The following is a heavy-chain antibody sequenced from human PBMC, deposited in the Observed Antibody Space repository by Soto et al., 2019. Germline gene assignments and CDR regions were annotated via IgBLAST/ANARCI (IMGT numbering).Heavy chain of an antibody. CDR3: ARHPSAVAGTPHGPIQH. CDR1: GYSFTSYW. Sequence: PGDSLKISCKGSGYSFTSYWIGWVRQMPGKGLEWMGIIYPGDSDTRYSPSFQGQVTISADKSISTAYLQWSSLKASDTAMYYCARHPSAVAGTPHGPIQHWGQGTLVTVPQ. CDR2: IYPGDSDT. V-gene: IGHV5-51*01. J-gene: IGHJ1*01. D-gene: IGHD6-19*01.